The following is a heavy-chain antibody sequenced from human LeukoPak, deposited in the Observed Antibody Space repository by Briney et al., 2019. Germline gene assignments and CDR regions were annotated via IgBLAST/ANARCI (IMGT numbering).Heavy chain of an antibody. CDR2: IYNDGST. CDR1: GLTVSSSY. CDR3: ARNILLAFDI. V-gene: IGHV3-53*01. J-gene: IGHJ3*02. Sequence: GGSLRVSCAASGLTVSSSYMSWVRQAPGKGLEWVSIIYNDGSTYYADSLKGRFTISRDNSKNTLYLQVNSLRAEDTAMYYCARNILLAFDIWGQGTMVTVSS.